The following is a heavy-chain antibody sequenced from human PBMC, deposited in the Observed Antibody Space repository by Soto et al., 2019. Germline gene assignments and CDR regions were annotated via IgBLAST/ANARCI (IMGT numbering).Heavy chain of an antibody. CDR1: GYSFTTYP. J-gene: IGHJ4*02. D-gene: IGHD2-15*01. Sequence: ASVKVSCKASGYSFTTYPINWVRQAPGQGLEWMGWISTYNGNTDYPQKLQGRVTMTTDTSTSTAYMELRSLRSDDTAVYYCARKLSGGHHFGDSYWGQGTLVPVSS. CDR2: ISTYNGNT. CDR3: ARKLSGGHHFGDSY. V-gene: IGHV1-18*04.